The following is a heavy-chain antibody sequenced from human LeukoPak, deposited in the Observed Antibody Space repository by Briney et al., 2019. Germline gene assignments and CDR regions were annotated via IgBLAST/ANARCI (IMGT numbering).Heavy chain of an antibody. CDR1: GGSISSYY. J-gene: IGHJ3*01. D-gene: IGHD6-19*01. V-gene: IGHV4-59*12. Sequence: SETLSLTCTVSGGSISSYYWSWIRQPPGKGLEWIGYIYYSGSTYYNPSLKSRVTISVDTSKNQFSLKLSSVTAADTAVYYCAREARQWLVLRRDWFDPWGQGTMVTVSS. CDR2: IYYSGST. CDR3: AREARQWLVLRRDWFDP.